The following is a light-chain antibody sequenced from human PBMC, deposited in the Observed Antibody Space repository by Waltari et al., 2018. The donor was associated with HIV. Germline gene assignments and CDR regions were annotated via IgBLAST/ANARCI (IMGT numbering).Light chain of an antibody. V-gene: IGKV3-11*01. CDR1: QNIGSY. CDR3: HQYNDWPRST. CDR2: AAS. Sequence: VLLTPSPVTLSVSPGDRVTLSCRASQNIGSYFAWYQQKTAQSPSLLVYAASIRAPGIPARFTGSGSGTDFNLIIDGLQPDDCAVYYCHQYNDWPRSTFGQGTKVEIK. J-gene: IGKJ2*01.